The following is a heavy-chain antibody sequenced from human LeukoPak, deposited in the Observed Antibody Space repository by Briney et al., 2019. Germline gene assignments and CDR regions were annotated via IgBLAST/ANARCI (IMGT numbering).Heavy chain of an antibody. CDR1: AFSMNDFW. CDR2: INKDAIIT. D-gene: IGHD2/OR15-2a*01. V-gene: IGHV3-74*01. Sequence: GGSLRLSCAASAFSMNDFWMHWVRQGPGKGLEWVSRINKDAIITTYADSVKGRFTVSRDNVKNMVYLDMNGLRGDDTAVYYCARSGIGRGFDIWGRGATVTVSS. J-gene: IGHJ3*02. CDR3: ARSGIGRGFDI.